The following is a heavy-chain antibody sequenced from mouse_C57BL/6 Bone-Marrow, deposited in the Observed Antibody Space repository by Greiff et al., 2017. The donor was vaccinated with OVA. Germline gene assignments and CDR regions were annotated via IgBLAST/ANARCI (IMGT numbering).Heavy chain of an antibody. D-gene: IGHD1-1*01. V-gene: IGHV1-39*01. J-gene: IGHJ4*01. CDR3: ARDYTTVVEDYYAMDY. Sequence: EVKLMESGPELVKPGASVKISCTASGYSFTDYNMNWVKQSNGKSLEWIGVINPNYGTTSYNQKFKGKATLTVDQSSSTAYMQLNSLTSEDSAVYYCARDYTTVVEDYYAMDYWGQGTSVTVSS. CDR1: GYSFTDYN. CDR2: INPNYGTT.